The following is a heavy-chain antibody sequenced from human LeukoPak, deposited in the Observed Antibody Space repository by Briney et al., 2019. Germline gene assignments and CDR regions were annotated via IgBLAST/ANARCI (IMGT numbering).Heavy chain of an antibody. D-gene: IGHD2-2*01. CDR3: AKDRDIVVLPAASIAAAMVD. Sequence: GGSLRLSCAASGFTFSSYGMHWVRQAPGKGLEWVAVISYDGGNKYYADSVKGRFTISRDNPKNTLYLQMNSLRAEDTAVYYCAKDRDIVVLPAASIAAAMVDWGQGTLVTVSS. V-gene: IGHV3-30*18. CDR1: GFTFSSYG. CDR2: ISYDGGNK. J-gene: IGHJ4*02.